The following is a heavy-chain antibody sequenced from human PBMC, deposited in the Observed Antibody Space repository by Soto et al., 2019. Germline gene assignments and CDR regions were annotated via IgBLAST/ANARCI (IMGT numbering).Heavy chain of an antibody. CDR2: IYYSCST. CDR3: ARRYEYYLNC. J-gene: IGHJ4*02. Sequence: SETLSLTCTVSVGSISSYYWSWIRQPPGKGLEWIGYIYYSCSTNYNPSLKNRVTISVYTSKNQLSLTLTSVTAADTAVYYCARRYEYYLNCWGQGTRVTVSS. D-gene: IGHD3-3*01. CDR1: VGSISSYY. V-gene: IGHV4-59*08.